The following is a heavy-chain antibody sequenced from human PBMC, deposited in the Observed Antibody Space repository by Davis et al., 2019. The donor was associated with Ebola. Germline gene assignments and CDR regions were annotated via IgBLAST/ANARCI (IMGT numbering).Heavy chain of an antibody. Sequence: SVKVSCKASGGTFSSYAISWVRQAPGQGLEWMGRIIPILGIANYAQKFQGRVTITADKSTNTAYMELSSLRSEDTAVYFCARDGCSNISCYPGDYWGQGTLVSVSS. J-gene: IGHJ4*02. CDR1: GGTFSSYA. CDR2: IIPILGIA. V-gene: IGHV1-69*04. D-gene: IGHD2-2*01. CDR3: ARDGCSNISCYPGDY.